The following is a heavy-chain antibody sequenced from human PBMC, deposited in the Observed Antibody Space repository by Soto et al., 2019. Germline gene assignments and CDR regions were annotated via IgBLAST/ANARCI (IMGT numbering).Heavy chain of an antibody. CDR2: IYWDDDK. D-gene: IGHD4-17*01. CDR1: GFSLSTNGVG. V-gene: IGHV2-5*02. CDR3: AHVEATVTKV. Sequence: QITLKESGPTLVKPTQTLTLTCTFSGFSLSTNGVGVGWIRQPPGNALEWLALIYWDDDKHYSPSLKSRLTFTRDTSKNQVVLTMTNMDPVDTGTYYCAHVEATVTKVWGQGILVTVSA. J-gene: IGHJ4*02.